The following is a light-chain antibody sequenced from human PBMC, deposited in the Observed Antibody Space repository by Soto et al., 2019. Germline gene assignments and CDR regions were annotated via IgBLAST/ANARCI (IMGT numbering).Light chain of an antibody. CDR1: QSMSTNY. V-gene: IGKV3-20*01. Sequence: DIVLTQSPGTLSLSPGETATLSCRASQSMSTNYLAWYQHKPGQAPRLLIYAASNRITGIPDRFTGSGSGTDFTLTISGLEPEDLALYYCQQYGCTFGQGTRLEIK. J-gene: IGKJ5*01. CDR3: QQYGCT. CDR2: AAS.